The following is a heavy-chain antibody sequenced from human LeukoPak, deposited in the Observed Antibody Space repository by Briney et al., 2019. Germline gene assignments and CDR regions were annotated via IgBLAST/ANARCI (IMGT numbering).Heavy chain of an antibody. J-gene: IGHJ4*02. CDR2: INPNSGGT. Sequence: WASVKVSCKASGYTFTGYYMHWVRQTPGQGLEWMGWINPNSGGTNYAQKFQGRVTMTRDTSISTAYMELSRLRSDDTAVYYCARAVLGYDILTGYHRAENEGYFDYWGQGTLVTVSS. D-gene: IGHD3-9*01. CDR1: GYTFTGYY. CDR3: ARAVLGYDILTGYHRAENEGYFDY. V-gene: IGHV1-2*02.